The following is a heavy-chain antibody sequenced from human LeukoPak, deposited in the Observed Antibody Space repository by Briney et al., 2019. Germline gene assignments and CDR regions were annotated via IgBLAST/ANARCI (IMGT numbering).Heavy chain of an antibody. D-gene: IGHD2-8*01. Sequence: GGSLRLSCAASGFTFSDYYMTLIRQAPGKGLEWISYISGSGSITYYADSVKGRFTISRDNAKNSLYLQMNSLRAEDTAVYYCARALIGYYFDYWGQGTLVTVSS. CDR1: GFTFSDYY. J-gene: IGHJ4*02. CDR3: ARALIGYYFDY. CDR2: ISGSGSIT. V-gene: IGHV3-11*04.